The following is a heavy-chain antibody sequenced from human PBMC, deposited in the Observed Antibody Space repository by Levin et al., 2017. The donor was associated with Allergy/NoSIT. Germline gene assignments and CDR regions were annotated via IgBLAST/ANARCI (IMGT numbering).Heavy chain of an antibody. D-gene: IGHD2-21*02. V-gene: IGHV3-30*18. CDR1: GFTFRSYG. CDR3: AKDLGYEDCGGDCYSGDY. CDR2: ISYDGSKK. Sequence: GESLKISCAASGFTFRSYGMHWVRQAPGKGLEWVALISYDGSKKYYADSVKGRFTISRDKSESMLYLQMNSLRPEDTAVYYCAKDLGYEDCGGDCYSGDYWGQGTLVTVSS. J-gene: IGHJ4*02.